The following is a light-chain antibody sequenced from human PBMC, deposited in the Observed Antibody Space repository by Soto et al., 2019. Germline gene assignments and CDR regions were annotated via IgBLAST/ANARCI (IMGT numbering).Light chain of an antibody. Sequence: DIQMTQSPSTLSASVGDRVTITCRASQSISSWLAWYQQKPGKAPKLLIYDASSLESGVPSRFSGSGSGTEFPLPIRSLQPDDFATYYCQKYNSYTWTFGQGTKVEIK. CDR1: QSISSW. CDR2: DAS. V-gene: IGKV1-5*01. CDR3: QKYNSYTWT. J-gene: IGKJ1*01.